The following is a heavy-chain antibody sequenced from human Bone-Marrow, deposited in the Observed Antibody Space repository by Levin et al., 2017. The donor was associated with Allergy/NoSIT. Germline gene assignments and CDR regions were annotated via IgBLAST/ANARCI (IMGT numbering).Heavy chain of an antibody. V-gene: IGHV3-30-3*01. CDR3: ARSSKFGEEAYFDS. CDR2: VSYDGRNK. D-gene: IGHD3-10*01. J-gene: IGHJ4*02. Sequence: PGGSLRLSCSASGFTFSNYAFHWVRQAPGKGLEWVSVVSYDGRNKYYAESVKVRFSISRDNPTNTLYLQMNSLRTEDSAVYYCARSSKFGEEAYFDSWGQGVRVTVSS. CDR1: GFTFSNYA.